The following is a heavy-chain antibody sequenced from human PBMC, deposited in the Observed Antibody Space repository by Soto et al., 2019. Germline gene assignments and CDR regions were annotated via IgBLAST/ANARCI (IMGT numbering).Heavy chain of an antibody. J-gene: IGHJ6*03. D-gene: IGHD3-3*01. V-gene: IGHV4-31*02. Sequence: WTWVRQPPGKGLEWIGYIYYTGSTYYMPSLKSRVIISFDTSKNQFSLKLSSVTAADTAVYYCATLGRFWSGCNYMYVWGRGTTVTVAS. CDR2: IYYTGST. CDR3: ATLGRFWSGCNYMYV.